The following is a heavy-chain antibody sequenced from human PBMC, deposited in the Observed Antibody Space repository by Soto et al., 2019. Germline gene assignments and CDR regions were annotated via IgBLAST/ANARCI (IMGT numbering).Heavy chain of an antibody. V-gene: IGHV4-30-2*01. D-gene: IGHD1-1*01. CDR2: IYHRGST. Sequence: SETLSLTCAVSGGSISSGGYSWSWLRQPPGKGLEWIGYIYHRGSTYYNPSLKSRVTISVDRSKNQFSLKLSSVTAADTAVYYCARGPWNDDMGHFDPWGQGTLVTVSS. CDR1: GGSISSGGYS. CDR3: ARGPWNDDMGHFDP. J-gene: IGHJ5*02.